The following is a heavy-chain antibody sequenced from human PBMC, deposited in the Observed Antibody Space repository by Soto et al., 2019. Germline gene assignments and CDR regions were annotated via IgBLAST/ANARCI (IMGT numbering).Heavy chain of an antibody. J-gene: IGHJ6*03. V-gene: IGHV1-18*01. CDR1: GYTFTSYG. D-gene: IGHD6-13*01. CDR3: ARARAEHYSNKLYYYYYMDV. CDR2: ISAYNGNT. Sequence: QVQLVQSGAEVKKPGASVKVSCKASGYTFTSYGISWVRQAPGQGLEWMGWISAYNGNTNYAQKLQGRVTMTTDTSTIRAYMERRSLRSDDTAVYYWARARAEHYSNKLYYYYYMDVWGKGTTVTVSS.